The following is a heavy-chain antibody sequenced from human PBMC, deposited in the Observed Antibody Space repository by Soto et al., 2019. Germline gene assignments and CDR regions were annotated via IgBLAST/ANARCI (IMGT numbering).Heavy chain of an antibody. J-gene: IGHJ6*02. D-gene: IGHD3-3*01. CDR2: IYYSGST. Sequence: PSETLSLTCTVSGGSISSYYLSWIRQPPGKGLEWIGYIYYSGSTNYNPSLKSRVTISVDTSKNQFSLKLSSVTAADTAVYYCARGNGVQARKYYDFWSGYSNGMDVWGQGTTVTVSS. CDR3: ARGNGVQARKYYDFWSGYSNGMDV. V-gene: IGHV4-59*01. CDR1: GGSISSYY.